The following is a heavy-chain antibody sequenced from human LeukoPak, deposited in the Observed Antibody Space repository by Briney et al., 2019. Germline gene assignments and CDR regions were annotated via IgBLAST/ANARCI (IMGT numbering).Heavy chain of an antibody. CDR3: ARDGGGYCSSTSCFNFDY. CDR2: ISAYNGNT. J-gene: IGHJ4*02. D-gene: IGHD2-2*01. V-gene: IGHV1-18*01. Sequence: GASVKVSCKASGYTFTNYGISWVRQAPGQGLEWMGWISAYNGNTNYAQKLQGRVTMTTDTSTSTAYMELRSLRSDDTAVYYCARDGGGYCSSTSCFNFDYWGQGTLVTVSS. CDR1: GYTFTNYG.